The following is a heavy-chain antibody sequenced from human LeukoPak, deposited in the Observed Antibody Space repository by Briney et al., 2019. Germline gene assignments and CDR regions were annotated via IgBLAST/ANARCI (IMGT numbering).Heavy chain of an antibody. CDR2: ISAYKGNT. CDR1: GYTFTSYG. Sequence: ASVTVSCTASGYTFTSYGISWVRQAPGQGFEWMGWISAYKGNTNYAQNLQGRVTMTADTSTSTAYMELRSLRSDDTAVYYCARDDVYGDRDFDYWGQGTLVTVSS. D-gene: IGHD4-17*01. J-gene: IGHJ4*01. CDR3: ARDDVYGDRDFDY. V-gene: IGHV1-18*01.